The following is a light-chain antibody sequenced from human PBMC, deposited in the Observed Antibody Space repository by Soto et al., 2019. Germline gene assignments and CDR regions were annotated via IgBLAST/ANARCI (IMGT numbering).Light chain of an antibody. V-gene: IGKV3-20*01. CDR2: GAS. Sequence: EIVLTQSPGTLSLSPGERATLSCRASQSVSSSYFAWYQQRFGQAPRLLIYGASIRATGIPDRFSGSGSGTDFTLTISRLEPEDFAVYYWQQYGSSSWTFGQGTKVEIK. CDR3: QQYGSSSWT. CDR1: QSVSSSY. J-gene: IGKJ1*01.